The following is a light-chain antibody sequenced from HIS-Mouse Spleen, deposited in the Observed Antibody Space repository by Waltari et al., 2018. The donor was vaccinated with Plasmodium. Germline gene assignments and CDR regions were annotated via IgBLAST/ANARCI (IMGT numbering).Light chain of an antibody. CDR3: QQYNNWSFT. CDR2: GAS. Sequence: EIVMTQSPATLSVPPGDRANISRRASQRGSSNLAWYQQKPGQAPRLLTYGASTRATGIPARFSGSGSGTEFTLTISSLQSEDFAVYYCQQYNNWSFTFGPGTKVDIK. J-gene: IGKJ3*01. CDR1: QRGSSN. V-gene: IGKV3-15*01.